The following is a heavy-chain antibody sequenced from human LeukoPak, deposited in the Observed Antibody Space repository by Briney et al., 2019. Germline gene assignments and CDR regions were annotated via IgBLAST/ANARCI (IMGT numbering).Heavy chain of an antibody. J-gene: IGHJ4*02. D-gene: IGHD3-22*01. CDR3: ARSSGYYYDSSGYYEVFDY. V-gene: IGHV4-59*01. Sequence: PSETLSLTCTVSGGSISSYYWSWIRQPPGKGLEWIGNIYYSGSTNYNPSLKSRVTISVDTSKNQFSLKLSSVTAADTAVYYCARSSGYYYDSSGYYEVFDYWGQGTLVTVSS. CDR2: IYYSGST. CDR1: GGSISSYY.